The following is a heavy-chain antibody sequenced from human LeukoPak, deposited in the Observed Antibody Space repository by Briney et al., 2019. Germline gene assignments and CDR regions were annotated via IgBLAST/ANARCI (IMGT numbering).Heavy chain of an antibody. J-gene: IGHJ4*02. CDR3: ARLVGYGSGSSHGDY. CDR2: IYHSGST. Sequence: PSQTLSLTCAVSGGSISSGGYSWSWIRQPPGKGLEWIGYIYHSGSTYYNPSLKSRVTISVDRSKNQFSLKLSSVTAADTAVYYCARLVGYGSGSSHGDYWGQGTLVTVSS. D-gene: IGHD3-10*01. CDR1: GGSISSGGYS. V-gene: IGHV4-30-2*01.